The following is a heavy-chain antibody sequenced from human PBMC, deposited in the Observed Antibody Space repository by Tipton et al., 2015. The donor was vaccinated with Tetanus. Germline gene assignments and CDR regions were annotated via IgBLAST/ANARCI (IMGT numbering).Heavy chain of an antibody. CDR2: IYYSGST. D-gene: IGHD6-6*01. V-gene: IGHV4-59*01. Sequence: LRLSCTVSGGSISSYYWSWIRQPPGKGLEWIGYIYYSGSTNYNPSLKSRVTISVGTSKNQFSLKLSSVTAADTAVYYCATSKGGAARPRFDYWGQGTLVTVSS. J-gene: IGHJ4*02. CDR1: GGSISSYY. CDR3: ATSKGGAARPRFDY.